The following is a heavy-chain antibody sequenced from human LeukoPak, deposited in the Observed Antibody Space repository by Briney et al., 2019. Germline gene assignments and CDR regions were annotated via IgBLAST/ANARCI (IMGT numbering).Heavy chain of an antibody. D-gene: IGHD2-2*03. V-gene: IGHV1-2*02. J-gene: IGHJ4*02. CDR1: GYTFTGYY. Sequence: ASVKVSCKASGYTFTGYYMHWVRQAPGQGFEWMGWINPNSGGTNYTQKFQGRVTMTRDTSISTAYMELSRLRSDDTAVYYCARGELGIVVVPAATRLDYWGQGTLATVSS. CDR2: INPNSGGT. CDR3: ARGELGIVVVPAATRLDY.